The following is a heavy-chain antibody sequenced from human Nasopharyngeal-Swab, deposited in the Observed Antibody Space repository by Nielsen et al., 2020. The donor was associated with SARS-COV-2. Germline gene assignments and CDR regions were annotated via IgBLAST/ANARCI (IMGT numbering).Heavy chain of an antibody. Sequence: LKISCAASGFTFSSYWMSWVRQAPGKGLEWVANIKQDGSEKYYVDSVKGRFTISRDNAKNSLYLQMNSLRAEDTAVYYCAREVVTMIVVTHYYYGMDVWGQGTTVTVSS. CDR2: IKQDGSEK. V-gene: IGHV3-7*01. J-gene: IGHJ6*02. CDR3: AREVVTMIVVTHYYYGMDV. CDR1: GFTFSSYW. D-gene: IGHD3-22*01.